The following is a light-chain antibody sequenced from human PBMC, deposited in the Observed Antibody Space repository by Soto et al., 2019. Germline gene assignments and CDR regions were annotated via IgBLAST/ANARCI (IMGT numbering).Light chain of an antibody. CDR2: AAS. V-gene: IGKV1-39*01. J-gene: IGKJ4*02. Sequence: IQMTQSPSSLSASVGDRVTITCRASQGINNYLNWYQQKPGKAPKSLIYAASSLQSGLPSRFSGSGSGTDFTLTIHNLQPEDVATYYCHQSYGDLLTFGGGTKVDIK. CDR1: QGINNY. CDR3: HQSYGDLLT.